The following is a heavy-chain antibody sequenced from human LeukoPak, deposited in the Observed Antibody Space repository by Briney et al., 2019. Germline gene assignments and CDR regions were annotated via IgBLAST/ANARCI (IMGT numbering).Heavy chain of an antibody. Sequence: SETLSLTCTVSGGSISSYYWSWIRQPPGKGLEWIGYIYYSGRTNYNPALKSRVTISVDTSKNQFSLKLSSVTAADTAVYYCARVLHDYGYDYWGQGTLVRVSS. V-gene: IGHV4-59*01. CDR1: GGSISSYY. CDR2: IYYSGRT. J-gene: IGHJ4*02. CDR3: ARVLHDYGYDY. D-gene: IGHD5-18*01.